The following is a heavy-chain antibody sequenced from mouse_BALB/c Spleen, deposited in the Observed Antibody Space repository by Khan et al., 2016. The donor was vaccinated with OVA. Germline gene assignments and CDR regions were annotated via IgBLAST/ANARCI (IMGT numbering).Heavy chain of an antibody. CDR3: ARVGYSFFAY. Sequence: QVQLKQSGPELVKPGASVKMSCKASGYTFTDYVINWVKQRTGQGLEWIGDIFPGSGSTYYNENFKGKAKLTADKSSNTAYMQLSILTFEDSAVYFCARVGYSFFAYWGQGTLVTVSA. CDR1: GYTFTDYV. CDR2: IFPGSGST. J-gene: IGHJ3*01. V-gene: IGHV1-77*01. D-gene: IGHD4-1*01.